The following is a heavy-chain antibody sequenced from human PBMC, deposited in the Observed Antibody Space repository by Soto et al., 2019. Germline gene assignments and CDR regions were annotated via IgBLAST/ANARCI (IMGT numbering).Heavy chain of an antibody. V-gene: IGHV1-46*03. J-gene: IGHJ3*02. CDR1: GYTFTSYY. CDR3: ARLGGTYYYDSSDMKYAFDI. Sequence: GASVKVSCKASGYTFTSYYMHWVRQAPGQGLEWMGIINPSGGSTSYAQKFQGRVTMTRDTSTSTVYMELSSLRSEDTAVYYCARLGGTYYYDSSDMKYAFDIWGQGTMVTVSS. D-gene: IGHD3-22*01. CDR2: INPSGGST.